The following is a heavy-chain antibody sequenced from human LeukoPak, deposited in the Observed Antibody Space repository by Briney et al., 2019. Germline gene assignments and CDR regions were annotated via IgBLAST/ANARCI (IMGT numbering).Heavy chain of an antibody. CDR3: ARASHWLAFDN. CDR2: IYGGGST. Sequence: SGGSLRHPCSASRFHVANNYMIGVRQAPGKGLDWVSVIYGGGSTKYEDSVKGRLTISRDNSKNTLYLQMNSLRAEDTAVYFCARASHWLAFDNWGQGTLVSVSS. D-gene: IGHD6-19*01. V-gene: IGHV3-66*01. CDR1: RFHVANNY. J-gene: IGHJ4*02.